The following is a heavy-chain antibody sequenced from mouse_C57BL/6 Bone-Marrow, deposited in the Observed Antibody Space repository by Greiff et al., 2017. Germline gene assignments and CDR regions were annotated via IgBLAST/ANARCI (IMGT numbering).Heavy chain of an antibody. Sequence: QVHVKQSGAELARPGASVKLSCKASGYTFTSYGISWVKQRTGQGLEWSGEIYPRSGNTYYNEKFKGKATLTADKSSSTAYMELRSLTSEDSAVYFCARGDYYAMDYWGQGTSVTVSS. CDR2: IYPRSGNT. CDR3: ARGDYYAMDY. V-gene: IGHV1-81*01. CDR1: GYTFTSYG. J-gene: IGHJ4*01.